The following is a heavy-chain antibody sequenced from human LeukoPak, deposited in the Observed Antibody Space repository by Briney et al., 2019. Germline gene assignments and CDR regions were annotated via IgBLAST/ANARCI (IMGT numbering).Heavy chain of an antibody. V-gene: IGHV4-34*01. Sequence: PSETLSLTCAVYGGSCSGYYWSWIRQPPGQGLEWNGEINHSGSTNYNPSLKSRVTISVDTSKNQFSLKLSSVTAADTAVYYCARGEGYCSSTSCYARWFDPWGQGTLVTVSS. CDR2: INHSGST. CDR1: GGSCSGYY. J-gene: IGHJ5*02. CDR3: ARGEGYCSSTSCYARWFDP. D-gene: IGHD2-2*01.